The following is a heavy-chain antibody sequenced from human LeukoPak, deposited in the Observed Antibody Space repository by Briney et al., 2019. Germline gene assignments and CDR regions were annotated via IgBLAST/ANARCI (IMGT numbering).Heavy chain of an antibody. Sequence: GGSLRHSCAASGFSFSTYSMNWVRPAPGKGLEWVSSISSSSSYIYYADSVRGRFTISRDNAKNSLYLQMNSLRAEDTAVYFCARDNYYGDYTIDYWGQGTLVTVSS. V-gene: IGHV3-21*01. D-gene: IGHD4-17*01. CDR2: ISSSSSYI. CDR3: ARDNYYGDYTIDY. J-gene: IGHJ4*02. CDR1: GFSFSTYS.